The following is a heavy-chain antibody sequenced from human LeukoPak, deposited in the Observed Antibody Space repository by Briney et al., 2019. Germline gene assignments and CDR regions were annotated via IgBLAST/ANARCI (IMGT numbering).Heavy chain of an antibody. J-gene: IGHJ4*02. CDR3: ARRSVVGARTYCFDC. D-gene: IGHD2-15*01. Sequence: MSSETLSLTCTVSGGSISSYHWNWLRQSPGKGLEWIGYVYHSGGTNYNPSLKSRVTISLDTSKNQFSVKLNSVTAADTAVYYCARRSVVGARTYCFDCWGQGTLVTVSS. CDR1: GGSISSYH. V-gene: IGHV4-59*01. CDR2: VYHSGGT.